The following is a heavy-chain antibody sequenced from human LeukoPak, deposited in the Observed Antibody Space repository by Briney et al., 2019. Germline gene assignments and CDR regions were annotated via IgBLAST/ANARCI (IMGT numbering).Heavy chain of an antibody. CDR2: INHSGST. CDR1: GGSFSGYY. V-gene: IGHV4-34*01. D-gene: IGHD2-15*01. CDR3: ASGYCSGGSCYSLFDY. J-gene: IGHJ4*02. Sequence: SETLSLTCAVYGGSFSGYYWSWIRQPPGKGLEWIGEINHSGSTNYNPSLKSRVTISVDTSKNQFSLKLSSVTAADTAVYYCASGYCSGGSCYSLFDYWGQGTLVTVSS.